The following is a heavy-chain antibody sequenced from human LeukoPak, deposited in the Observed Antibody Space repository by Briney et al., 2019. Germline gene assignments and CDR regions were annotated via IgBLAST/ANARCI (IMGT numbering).Heavy chain of an antibody. Sequence: GGSLRLSCAASGFSFSSYSMNWVRQAPGKGLEWVSSISSSSSYIYYADSVKGRFTISRDNSKNTLYLQMNSLRAEDTAVYYCAKGRREQPFDYWGQGTLVTVSS. D-gene: IGHD1-26*01. CDR1: GFSFSSYS. V-gene: IGHV3-21*04. CDR2: ISSSSSYI. CDR3: AKGRREQPFDY. J-gene: IGHJ4*02.